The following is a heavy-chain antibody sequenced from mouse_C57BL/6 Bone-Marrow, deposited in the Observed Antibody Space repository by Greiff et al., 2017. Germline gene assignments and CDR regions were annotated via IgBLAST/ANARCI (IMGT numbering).Heavy chain of an antibody. D-gene: IGHD1-1*01. J-gene: IGHJ1*03. V-gene: IGHV2-2*01. CDR3: AAHYYGSPYFDV. CDR1: GFSLTSYG. CDR2: IWSGGST. Sequence: VKLMESGPGLVQPSQSLSITCTVSGFSLTSYGVHWVRQSPGKGLEWLGVIWSGGSTDYNAAFISRLSISKDNSKSQVFFKMNSLQADDTAIYYCAAHYYGSPYFDVWGTGTTVTVSS.